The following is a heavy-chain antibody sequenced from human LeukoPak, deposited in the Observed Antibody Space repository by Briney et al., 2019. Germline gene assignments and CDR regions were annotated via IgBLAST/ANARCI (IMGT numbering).Heavy chain of an antibody. CDR3: AKSRVHYSNYYYFDY. D-gene: IGHD4-11*01. CDR2: ISGRGGST. V-gene: IGHV3-23*01. J-gene: IGHJ4*02. Sequence: GGSLRLSCAASGFTFSSYAMSWVRQAPGKGLEWVSAISGRGGSTYYADSVKGRFTISSDTSQPPLYLQMNSPRAADTAVYSCAKSRVHYSNYYYFDYWGQGTLVTVSS. CDR1: GFTFSSYA.